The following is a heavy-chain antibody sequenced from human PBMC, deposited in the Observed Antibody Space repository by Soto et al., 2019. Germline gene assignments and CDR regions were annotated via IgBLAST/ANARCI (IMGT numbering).Heavy chain of an antibody. J-gene: IGHJ4*02. CDR2: ISSSDNII. CDR1: GFIFSDYY. CDR3: ARDRGYYDSSGYFDY. Sequence: GGSLRLSCAASGFIFSDYYMSWIRQAPGKGLEWISYISSSDNIIYYADSVKGRFTISRDNAKNSLYLQMNSLRAEDTAVYYCARDRGYYDSSGYFDYWGQGTLVTVSS. D-gene: IGHD3-22*01. V-gene: IGHV3-11*01.